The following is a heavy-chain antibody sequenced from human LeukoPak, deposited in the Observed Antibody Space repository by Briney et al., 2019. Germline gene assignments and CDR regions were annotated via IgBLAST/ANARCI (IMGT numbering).Heavy chain of an antibody. V-gene: IGHV4-4*07. J-gene: IGHJ3*02. D-gene: IGHD2-2*01. CDR1: GGSISNYY. CDR2: IYTSGGI. Sequence: PSETLSLTCTVSGGSISNYYWSWIRQPAGKGLEWIGRIYTSGGINYNPSLKSRVTMSVDTSKNQFSLKLSSVTAADTAVYYCARLGPTRAFDIWGQGTMVTVSS. CDR3: ARLGPTRAFDI.